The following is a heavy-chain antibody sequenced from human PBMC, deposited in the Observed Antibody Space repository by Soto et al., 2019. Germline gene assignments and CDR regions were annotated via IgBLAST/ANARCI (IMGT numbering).Heavy chain of an antibody. CDR1: GYTLTSYG. J-gene: IGHJ5*02. V-gene: IGHV1-18*01. Sequence: DSVKVSCKASGYTLTSYGISWVRQATGQGLEWMGWISDYNGNTNYAQKLKGRVTMTTDTSTSTAYMELRSLRSDDTAVYYSARAPIITEYFDWLSHVWLDPWGQGTRVTVSS. CDR2: ISDYNGNT. D-gene: IGHD3-9*01. CDR3: ARAPIITEYFDWLSHVWLDP.